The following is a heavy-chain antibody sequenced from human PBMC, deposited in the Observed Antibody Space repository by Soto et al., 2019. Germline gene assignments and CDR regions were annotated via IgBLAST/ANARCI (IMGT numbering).Heavy chain of an antibody. V-gene: IGHV4-34*01. CDR2: INHSGST. J-gene: IGHJ4*02. D-gene: IGHD3-3*01. CDR3: ARVRGDYDFWSGYARHYYFDY. Sequence: QVQLQQWGAGLLKPSETLSLTCAVYGGSFSGYYWSWIRQPPGKGLEWIGEINHSGSTNYNPSLKGRVTISVDTSKNQFSLKLSSVTAADTAVYYCARVRGDYDFWSGYARHYYFDYWGQGTLVTVSS. CDR1: GGSFSGYY.